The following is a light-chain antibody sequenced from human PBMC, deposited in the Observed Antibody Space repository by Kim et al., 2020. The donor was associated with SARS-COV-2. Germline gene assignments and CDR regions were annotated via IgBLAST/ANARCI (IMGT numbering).Light chain of an antibody. CDR3: QSYDTTTGV. Sequence: GRTVTISCTRSSGSIAGNYVQWYQQRPGSAPSIMIFEDNHRPSGVPDRFSGSIDSSSTSASLTISGLKTEDEADYYCQSYDTTTGVFGGGTQLTVL. V-gene: IGLV6-57*03. J-gene: IGLJ3*02. CDR2: EDN. CDR1: SGSIAGNY.